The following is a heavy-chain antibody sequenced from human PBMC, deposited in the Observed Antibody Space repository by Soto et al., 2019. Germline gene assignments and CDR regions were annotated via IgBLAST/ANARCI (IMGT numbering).Heavy chain of an antibody. CDR2: INTGNGNT. J-gene: IGHJ5*02. Sequence: GASVKVSCKASGYTFTTYGMHWVRHAPGQRLEWMGWINTGNGNTKYSQKFQGRVTITRDASAGTAFMELSSLTSEDTAVYYCATQGPFAPGGKGTLVTVSS. CDR3: ATQGPFAP. V-gene: IGHV1-3*04. CDR1: GYTFTTYG.